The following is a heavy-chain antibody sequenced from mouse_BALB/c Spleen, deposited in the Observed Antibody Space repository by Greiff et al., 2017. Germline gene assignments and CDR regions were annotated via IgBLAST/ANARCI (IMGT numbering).Heavy chain of an antibody. J-gene: IGHJ2*01. CDR1: GYTFTDYY. CDR3: ARGWDY. D-gene: IGHD2-3*01. Sequence: EVQLQQSGPELVKPGASVTMPCKASGYTFTDYYMDWVKQSHGESFEWIGRVNPYNGGTSYNQKFKGKATLTVDKSSSTAYMELNSLTSEDAAVYYCARGWDYWGQGTTLTVSS. CDR2: VNPYNGGT. V-gene: IGHV1-19*01.